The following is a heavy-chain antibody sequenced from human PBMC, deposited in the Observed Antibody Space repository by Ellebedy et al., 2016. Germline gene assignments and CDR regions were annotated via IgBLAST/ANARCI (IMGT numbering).Heavy chain of an antibody. Sequence: SETLSLTCNVSSDSVSNYYWNWMRRPPGKGLEWIGFVFHTGTTSYNPSLRGRVSMSVDTSKNQFSLRLTSVTAADTAVYYCAKWNGDWHAFDVWGQGTMVTVSS. J-gene: IGHJ3*01. CDR3: AKWNGDWHAFDV. CDR1: SDSVSNYY. CDR2: VFHTGTT. V-gene: IGHV4-59*02. D-gene: IGHD1-1*01.